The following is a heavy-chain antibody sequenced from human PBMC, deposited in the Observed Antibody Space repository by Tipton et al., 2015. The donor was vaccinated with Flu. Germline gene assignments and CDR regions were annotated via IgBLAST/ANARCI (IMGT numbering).Heavy chain of an antibody. CDR2: IYYSGTT. CDR3: ARDVAAIPAAIRD. V-gene: IGHV4-59*11. CDR1: GGSIGSHY. Sequence: TLSLTCTVSGGSIGSHYWSWIRQPPGRALEWIGYIYYSGTTNYNPSLKSRVTISVDTSKTQLSLKLSSVTAADTAIYYCARDVAAIPAAIRDWGQGTLVTVSS. J-gene: IGHJ4*02. D-gene: IGHD2-2*02.